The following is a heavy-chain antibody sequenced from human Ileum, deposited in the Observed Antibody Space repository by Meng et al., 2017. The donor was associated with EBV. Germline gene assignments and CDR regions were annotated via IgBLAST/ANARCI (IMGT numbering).Heavy chain of an antibody. D-gene: IGHD3-10*01. J-gene: IGHJ5*02. V-gene: IGHV3-74*01. CDR1: GFNISDYW. CDR3: GLGEREGWSQRIVP. Sequence: EVQLVESGGGLVQPGGFLSLSCAVSGFNISDYWMSWVRQAPGKGLVWVARIDTAGRGTDYADSVKGRFTISRDNTKNTLYLQMNSLRAEDTAIYYCGLGEREGWSQRIVPWGQGTLVTVDS. CDR2: IDTAGRGT.